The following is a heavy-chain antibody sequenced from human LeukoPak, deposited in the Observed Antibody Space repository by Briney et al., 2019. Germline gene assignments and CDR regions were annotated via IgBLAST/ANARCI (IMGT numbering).Heavy chain of an antibody. CDR2: ISYDGKNK. CDR3: ARGRYGSRTSCPEVRLNWFDP. CDR1: GFTFSVYA. Sequence: PGGSLRLSCSASGFTFSVYAMHWVRQAPGKGLEWVAVISYDGKNKYYADSVKGRFTISRDNSKNTMFLEMNSLTTEDTAVYYCARGRYGSRTSCPEVRLNWFDPWGQGNLVTVSS. D-gene: IGHD2-2*01. J-gene: IGHJ5*02. V-gene: IGHV3-30*04.